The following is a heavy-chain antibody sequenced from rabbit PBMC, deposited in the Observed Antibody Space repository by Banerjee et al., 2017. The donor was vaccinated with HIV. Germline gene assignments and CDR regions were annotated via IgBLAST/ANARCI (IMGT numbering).Heavy chain of an antibody. CDR3: ARDLAGAIGWNFGL. CDR1: GFSFSSSQW. CDR2: IYTGSGNT. D-gene: IGHD4-1*01. Sequence: EQLEESGGDLVKPEGSLTLTCTASGFSFSSSQWICWVRQAPGKGLEWIGCIYTGSGNTYYASWAKGRFTISKTSSTTVTLQMTSLTAADTATYLCARDLAGAIGWNFGLWGQGTLVTVS. V-gene: IGHV1S45*01. J-gene: IGHJ3*01.